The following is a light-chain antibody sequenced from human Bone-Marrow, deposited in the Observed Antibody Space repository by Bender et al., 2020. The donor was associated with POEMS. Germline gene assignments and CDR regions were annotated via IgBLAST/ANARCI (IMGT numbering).Light chain of an antibody. CDR1: NIGSQS. Sequence: SYVLTQPPSVSVAPGETARIPCGGNNIGSQSVHWYQQRSGQAPVLVINNDSDRPSGIPERFSGSNSGNTATLTISRVEGGDEADYYCQVWDTSSDQWVFGGGTKVTVL. J-gene: IGLJ3*02. CDR2: NDS. V-gene: IGLV3-21*01. CDR3: QVWDTSSDQWV.